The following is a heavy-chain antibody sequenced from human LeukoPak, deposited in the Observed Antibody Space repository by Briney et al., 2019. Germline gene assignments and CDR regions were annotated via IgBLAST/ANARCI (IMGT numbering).Heavy chain of an antibody. J-gene: IGHJ5*02. CDR2: ISGSGGST. V-gene: IGHV3-23*01. D-gene: IGHD3-10*01. CDR1: GFTFSSYA. Sequence: GGSLRLSCAASGFTFSSYAMSWVRQAPGKGLEWVSAISGSGGSTYYADSVKGRFTISRDNSKNTLYLQMNSLRAEDTAVYYCAKMGRAYYGSGSSNWFDPWGQGTLVTVSS. CDR3: AKMGRAYYGSGSSNWFDP.